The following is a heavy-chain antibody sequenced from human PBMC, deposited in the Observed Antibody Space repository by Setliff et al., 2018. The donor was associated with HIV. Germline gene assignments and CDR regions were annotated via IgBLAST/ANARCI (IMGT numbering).Heavy chain of an antibody. CDR2: IHYSGST. CDR1: GGSISSGGYY. D-gene: IGHD1-7*01. J-gene: IGHJ6*03. CDR3: ARNSKNWNYPVEYYDYYMDV. V-gene: IGHV4-31*03. Sequence: SETLSLTCTVSGGSISSGGYYWSWIRQHPGKGLEWIGYIHYSGSTYFNPSLKSRVTISLDTSKNQFSLKVSSMTAADTAVYYCARNSKNWNYPVEYYDYYMDVWGTGTTVTVS.